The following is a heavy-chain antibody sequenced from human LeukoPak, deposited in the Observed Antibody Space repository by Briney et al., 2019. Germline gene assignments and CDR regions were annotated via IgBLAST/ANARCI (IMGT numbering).Heavy chain of an antibody. CDR3: ARDLRSVDYDSSGYFYFPDY. V-gene: IGHV3-21*01. CDR2: IGSSSTYI. J-gene: IGHJ4*02. D-gene: IGHD3-22*01. Sequence: GGSLRLSCAASGFSFSGYSMNWVRQAPGKGLEWVSSIGSSSTYIYYADLVKGRFTISRDNAKNSLYLQMNSLRAEDTAVYYCARDLRSVDYDSSGYFYFPDYWGQGTLVTVSS. CDR1: GFSFSGYS.